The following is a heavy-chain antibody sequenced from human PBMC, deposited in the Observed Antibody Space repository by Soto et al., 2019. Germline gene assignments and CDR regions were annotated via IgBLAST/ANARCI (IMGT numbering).Heavy chain of an antibody. CDR1: GFTFGGSY. CDR3: VRGGGGGRFDP. Sequence: PGGSLRRSWAGSGFTFGGSYMSWIRQAPGKGLEWLSYISPGSRYPAYADSVKGRFTISRDNAKRSLYLQMMSLTAEDTAIYYCVRGGGGGRFDPQGQRTMDTVSS. CDR2: ISPGSRYP. D-gene: IGHD2-15*01. V-gene: IGHV3-11*06. J-gene: IGHJ5*02.